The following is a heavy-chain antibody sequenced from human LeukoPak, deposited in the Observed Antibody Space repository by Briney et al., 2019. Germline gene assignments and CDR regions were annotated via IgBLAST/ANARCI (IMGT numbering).Heavy chain of an antibody. CDR1: GFTFSSYG. V-gene: IGHV3-23*01. Sequence: PGGSLRLSCAASGFTFSSYGMSWVRQAPGKGLEWVSAISGSGGSTYYADSVKGRFTISRDDSKNTLYLQMNSLRAEDTAVYYCAKDSIVAGRSSYFDYWGQGTLVTVSS. J-gene: IGHJ4*02. CDR2: ISGSGGST. CDR3: AKDSIVAGRSSYFDY. D-gene: IGHD5-12*01.